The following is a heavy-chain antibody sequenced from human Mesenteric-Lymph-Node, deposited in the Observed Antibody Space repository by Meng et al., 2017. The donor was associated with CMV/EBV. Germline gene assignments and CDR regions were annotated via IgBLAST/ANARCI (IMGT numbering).Heavy chain of an antibody. CDR3: AKDGTSYGLSMFDY. Sequence: ASGLAFSHYGLHWVRQAPGKGLEWVANISHDGSNDYFADSVKGRFTISRDNSKNTVYLQMSSLRVEDTAVYYCAKDGTSYGLSMFDYWGQGTLVTVSS. CDR1: GLAFSHYG. V-gene: IGHV3-30*18. J-gene: IGHJ4*02. D-gene: IGHD3-16*02. CDR2: ISHDGSND.